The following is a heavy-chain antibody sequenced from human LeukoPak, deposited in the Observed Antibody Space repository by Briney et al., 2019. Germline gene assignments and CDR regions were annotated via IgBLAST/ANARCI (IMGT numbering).Heavy chain of an antibody. CDR1: GFIFSNCA. CDR2: ISGRGTDT. Sequence: GGSLRLSCAASGFIFSNCAMNWVRQAPGKGLQWVSAISGRGTDTLYADSVKGRFTISRDNSRNTLYLQMNSLRAEDTAVYYCAKGSPEFDPWGQGTLVTVSS. V-gene: IGHV3-23*01. D-gene: IGHD1-14*01. J-gene: IGHJ5*02. CDR3: AKGSPEFDP.